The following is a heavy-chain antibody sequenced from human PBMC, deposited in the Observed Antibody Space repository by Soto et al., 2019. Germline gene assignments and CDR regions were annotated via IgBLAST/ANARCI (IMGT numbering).Heavy chain of an antibody. Sequence: GGSLRLSCAASGFTFSSYWMSWVRQAPGKGLEWVANIKQDGSEKYYVDSVKGRFTISRDNAKNSLYLQMDSLRAEDTAVYYCARGTSRGYFDYWGQGTLVTVSS. V-gene: IGHV3-7*03. CDR1: GFTFSSYW. J-gene: IGHJ4*02. D-gene: IGHD3-16*01. CDR2: IKQDGSEK. CDR3: ARGTSRGYFDY.